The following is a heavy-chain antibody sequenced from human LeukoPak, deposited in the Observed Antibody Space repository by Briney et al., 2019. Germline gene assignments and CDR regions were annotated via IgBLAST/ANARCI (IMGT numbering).Heavy chain of an antibody. Sequence: HPGGSLRLSCAASGFTVSSNYMSWVRQAPGKGLEWVSVIYSGGSTYYADSVKGRFTISRDNSKNTLYLQMNSLRAEDTAVYYCARDFAREFTIDYWGQGTLVTVSS. CDR1: GFTVSSNY. D-gene: IGHD3-10*01. J-gene: IGHJ4*02. V-gene: IGHV3-66*01. CDR3: ARDFAREFTIDY. CDR2: IYSGGST.